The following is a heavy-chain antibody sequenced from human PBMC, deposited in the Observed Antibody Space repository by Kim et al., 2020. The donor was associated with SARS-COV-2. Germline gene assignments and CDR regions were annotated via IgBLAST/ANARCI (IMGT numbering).Heavy chain of an antibody. J-gene: IGHJ4*02. D-gene: IGHD6-6*01. CDR1: GFTFSSYE. CDR3: ARVFVAARPWGGGPFDY. V-gene: IGHV3-48*03. Sequence: GGSLRLSCAASGFTFSSYEMNWVRQAPGKGLEWVSYISSSGSTIYYADSVKGRFTISRDNAKNSLYLQMNSLRAEDTAVYYCARVFVAARPWGGGPFDYWGQGTLVTGS. CDR2: ISSSGSTI.